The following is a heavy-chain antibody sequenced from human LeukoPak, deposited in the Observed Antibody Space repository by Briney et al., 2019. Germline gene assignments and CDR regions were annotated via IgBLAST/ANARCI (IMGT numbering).Heavy chain of an antibody. J-gene: IGHJ4*02. CDR1: GFTVSSNY. CDR3: ARLLWFGELLYFDY. V-gene: IGHV3-66*04. D-gene: IGHD3-10*01. Sequence: GGSLRLSCAASGFTVSSNYMSWVRQAPGKGLECGSVIYSGGSTYYADSVKGRFTISRDNSKNTLYLQMNSLRAEDTAVYYCARLLWFGELLYFDYWGQGTLVTVSS. CDR2: IYSGGST.